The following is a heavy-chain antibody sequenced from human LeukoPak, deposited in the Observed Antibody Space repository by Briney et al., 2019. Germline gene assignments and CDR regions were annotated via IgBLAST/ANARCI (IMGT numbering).Heavy chain of an antibody. Sequence: SETLSLTCTVSGGSISSGDYYWSWIRQPPGKGLEWIGYIYYSGSTYYNPSLKSRVTISVDTSKNQFSLKLSSVTAADTAVYYCARSASIAARSSWFGPWGQGTLVTVSS. V-gene: IGHV4-30-4*01. D-gene: IGHD6-6*01. CDR3: ARSASIAARSSWFGP. CDR1: GGSISSGDYY. J-gene: IGHJ5*02. CDR2: IYYSGST.